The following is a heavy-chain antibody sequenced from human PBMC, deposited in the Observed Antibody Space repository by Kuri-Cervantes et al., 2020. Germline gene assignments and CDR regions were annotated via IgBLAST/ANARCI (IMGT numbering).Heavy chain of an antibody. V-gene: IGHV5-51*01. Sequence: KVSCKGSGYTFTDYWIGWVRQMPGKGLEWMGIIYPGDSDTRYSPSFQGRVTMSVDRSISTAYLQWSSLKASDTAMYYCARRYTGTYGVDPWGQGTLVTVSS. CDR3: ARRYTGTYGVDP. J-gene: IGHJ5*02. CDR1: GYTFTDYW. CDR2: IYPGDSDT. D-gene: IGHD1-26*01.